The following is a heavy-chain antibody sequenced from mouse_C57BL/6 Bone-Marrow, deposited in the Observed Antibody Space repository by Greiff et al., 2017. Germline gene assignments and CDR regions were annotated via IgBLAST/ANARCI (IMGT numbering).Heavy chain of an antibody. J-gene: IGHJ2*01. Sequence: EVQLQESGPGLVKPSQSLSLTCSVTGYSITSGYYWNWIRQFPGNKLEWMGYISYDGSNNYNPSLKNRISITRDTSKNQFFLKLNSVTTEDTATYYCARDEDDGYSYFDYWGQGTTLTVSS. V-gene: IGHV3-6*01. CDR3: ARDEDDGYSYFDY. CDR2: ISYDGSN. D-gene: IGHD2-3*01. CDR1: GYSITSGYY.